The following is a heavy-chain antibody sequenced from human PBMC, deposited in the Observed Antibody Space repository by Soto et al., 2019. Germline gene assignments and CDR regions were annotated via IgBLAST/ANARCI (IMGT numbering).Heavy chain of an antibody. V-gene: IGHV4-34*01. CDR2: INHSGST. Sequence: SETLSLTCAVYGGSFSSYSWTWIRQSPGKGLEWIGEINHSGSTNYNPSLKSRVTISVDKSRNQFSLKLSSVTAADTAVYYCARRWGEGRVDYWGQGTLVTVSS. J-gene: IGHJ4*02. D-gene: IGHD3-10*01. CDR3: ARRWGEGRVDY. CDR1: GGSFSSYS.